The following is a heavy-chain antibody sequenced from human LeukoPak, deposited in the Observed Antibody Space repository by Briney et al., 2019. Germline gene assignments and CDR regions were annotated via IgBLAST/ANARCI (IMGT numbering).Heavy chain of an antibody. J-gene: IGHJ3*02. Sequence: GRSLRLSCAASGFTFDEYAMHWVRQAPGKGLEWVSGISWNSGSIGYADSVKGRFTISRDNAKNSLYLQMNSLRAEDTALYYCAKDISGYESDAFDIWGQGTMVTVSS. CDR2: ISWNSGSI. CDR3: AKDISGYESDAFDI. V-gene: IGHV3-9*01. CDR1: GFTFDEYA. D-gene: IGHD5-12*01.